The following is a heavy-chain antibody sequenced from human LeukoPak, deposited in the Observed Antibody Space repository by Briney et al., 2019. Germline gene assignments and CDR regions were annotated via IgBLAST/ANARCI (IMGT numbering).Heavy chain of an antibody. V-gene: IGHV3-66*01. J-gene: IGHJ4*02. D-gene: IGHD3-10*01. CDR2: IYSGGST. CDR3: ARTGPYGSGGPIFDY. CDR1: GFTVSSNY. Sequence: GGSLRLSCAASGFTVSSNYMSWVRQAPGKGLEWVSVIYSGGSTYYADSVKGRFTISRDNSKNTLYLQMNSLRAEDTAVYYCARTGPYGSGGPIFDYWGQGTLVTVSS.